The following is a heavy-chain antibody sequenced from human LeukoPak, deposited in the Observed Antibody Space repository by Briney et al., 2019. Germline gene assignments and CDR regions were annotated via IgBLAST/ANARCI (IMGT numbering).Heavy chain of an antibody. D-gene: IGHD5-12*01. CDR2: IYYSGST. V-gene: IGHV4-59*08. Sequence: PSETLSPTCTVSGASLSSYYWSWIRQPPGKGLEWIGYIYYSGSTNYNPSLKSRVTISVDSSKNQFSLKLTSVTAADTAVYYCARRNSAYDSAYFDYWGQGTLVTVSS. CDR3: ARRNSAYDSAYFDY. CDR1: GASLSSYY. J-gene: IGHJ4*02.